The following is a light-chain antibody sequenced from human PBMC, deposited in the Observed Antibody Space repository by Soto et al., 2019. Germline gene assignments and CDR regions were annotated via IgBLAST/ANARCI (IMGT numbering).Light chain of an antibody. V-gene: IGLV2-14*01. Sequence: QSALAQPASVSGSPGQSITNSCTGTSSDVGHYNFVSWYQQLPGKAPKLLIYEVTHRPSGVSIRFSGSKSGSTASLTIFGLQAEDEADYYCSSYASNNTFYVFGTGTKLTVL. CDR2: EVT. CDR3: SSYASNNTFYV. J-gene: IGLJ1*01. CDR1: SSDVGHYNF.